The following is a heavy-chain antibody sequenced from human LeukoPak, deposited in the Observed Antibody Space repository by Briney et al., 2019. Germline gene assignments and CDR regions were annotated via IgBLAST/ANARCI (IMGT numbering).Heavy chain of an antibody. D-gene: IGHD3-3*01. CDR1: GGSISRYY. CDR2: IYYSGST. J-gene: IGHJ6*02. Sequence: SETLSLTCTVSGGSISRYYWSWIRQPPGKGLEWIGYIYYSGSTNYNPSLKSRVTISVDTSKNQFSLKLSSVTAADTAVYYCARDPRSGRYYYGMDVWGQGTTVTVSS. V-gene: IGHV4-59*01. CDR3: ARDPRSGRYYYGMDV.